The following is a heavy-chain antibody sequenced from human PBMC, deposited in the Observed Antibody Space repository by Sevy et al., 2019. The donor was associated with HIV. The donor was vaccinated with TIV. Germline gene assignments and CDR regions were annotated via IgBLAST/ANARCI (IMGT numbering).Heavy chain of an antibody. V-gene: IGHV4-61*01. CDR1: GGSVSSDTYY. D-gene: IGHD1-26*01. J-gene: IGHJ6*02. Sequence: SETLSLTCTVSGGSVSSDTYYWSWIRQPPGKGLECIGYIYYSGTTNYNPSLKRRVTTSVDTSKNQFSLKLTSVNAADTALYYCARVGGLTDYGMDVWGQGTTVTVSS. CDR2: IYYSGTT. CDR3: ARVGGLTDYGMDV.